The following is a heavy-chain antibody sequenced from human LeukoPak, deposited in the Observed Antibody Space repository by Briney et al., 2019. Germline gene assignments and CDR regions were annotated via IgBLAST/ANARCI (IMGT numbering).Heavy chain of an antibody. Sequence: SETLSLTCTVSGGSISSYYWSWIRQPPGKGLEWIGYIHYSGSTNYNPSLKSRVTISVDTSKNQFSLKLSSVTAADTAVYYCARTTEGGYTYGYFYYYYMDVWGKGTTVTISS. V-gene: IGHV4-59*01. CDR2: IHYSGST. CDR3: ARTTEGGYTYGYFYYYYMDV. J-gene: IGHJ6*03. CDR1: GGSISSYY. D-gene: IGHD5-18*01.